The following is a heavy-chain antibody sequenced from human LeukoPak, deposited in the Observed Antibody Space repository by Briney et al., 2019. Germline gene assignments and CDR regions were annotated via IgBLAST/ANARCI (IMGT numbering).Heavy chain of an antibody. D-gene: IGHD4-17*01. CDR3: AREHTTVTSLLDY. CDR2: IWYDGNNK. CDR1: GFTFNSYW. V-gene: IGHV3-33*08. J-gene: IGHJ4*02. Sequence: GGSLRLSCAASGFTFNSYWMAWVRQAPGKGLEWVAVIWYDGNNKYYADSVKGRFTISRDSSKNTMYLQMNSLRAEDTAVYYCAREHTTVTSLLDYWGQGTLVTVSS.